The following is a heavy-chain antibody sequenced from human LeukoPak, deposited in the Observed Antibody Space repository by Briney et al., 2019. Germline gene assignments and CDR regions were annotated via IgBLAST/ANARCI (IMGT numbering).Heavy chain of an antibody. J-gene: IGHJ4*02. CDR3: ARGSNYDNYFDY. V-gene: IGHV4-30-2*01. CDR1: GGSISSGDYS. Sequence: SQTLSLTCAVSGGSISSGDYSWSWIRQPPGKGLEWIGYIYHTGSTNYSPSLKSRVTISVDRSKSQFSLKLSSVTAADTAVYYCARGSNYDNYFDYWGQGTLVTVSS. D-gene: IGHD4-11*01. CDR2: IYHTGST.